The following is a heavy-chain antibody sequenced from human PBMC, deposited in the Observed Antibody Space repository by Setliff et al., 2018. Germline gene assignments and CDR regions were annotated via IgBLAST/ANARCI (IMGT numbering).Heavy chain of an antibody. V-gene: IGHV3-23*01. CDR1: GFTFTSAV. J-gene: IGHJ5*02. Sequence: PGGSLRLSCTASGFTFTSAVMTWFRQAPGKGLEWVSAVTAFGGTTYDADSVKGRFTTSRDNSKNTIYLQMNNLGVDDTAIYYCVRRVAGKGWFDPWGQGTLVTVS. CDR3: VRRVAGKGWFDP. D-gene: IGHD2-15*01. CDR2: VTAFGGTT.